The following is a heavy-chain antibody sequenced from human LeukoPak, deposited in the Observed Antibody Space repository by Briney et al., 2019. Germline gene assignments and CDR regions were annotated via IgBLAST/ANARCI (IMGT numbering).Heavy chain of an antibody. CDR2: ISGSGGNT. CDR3: AKDPTYYYDSSGYPPDY. D-gene: IGHD3-22*01. V-gene: IGHV3-23*01. J-gene: IGHJ4*02. CDR1: GFTFNNYA. Sequence: GGSLRLSCAASGFTFNNYAMSWVRQAPGRGLEWVSVISGSGGNTHYADSEKGRFTISRDISKNTLYLQMNSLRAEDTAVYYCAKDPTYYYDSSGYPPDYWGQGTLVTVSS.